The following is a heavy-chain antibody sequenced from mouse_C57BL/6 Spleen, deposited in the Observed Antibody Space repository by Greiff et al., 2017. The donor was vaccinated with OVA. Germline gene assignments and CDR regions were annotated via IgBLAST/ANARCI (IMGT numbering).Heavy chain of an antibody. CDR1: GFSLTSYG. Sequence: QVQLQQSGPGLVQPSQSLSITCTVSGFSLTSYGVHWVRQSPGKGLEWLGVIWRGGSTDYNAAFMSRLSITKDNSKSQVFFKMNSLQADDTAIYYCAKSDGYPYWYFDVWGTGTTVTVSS. D-gene: IGHD2-3*01. V-gene: IGHV2-5*01. J-gene: IGHJ1*03. CDR3: AKSDGYPYWYFDV. CDR2: IWRGGST.